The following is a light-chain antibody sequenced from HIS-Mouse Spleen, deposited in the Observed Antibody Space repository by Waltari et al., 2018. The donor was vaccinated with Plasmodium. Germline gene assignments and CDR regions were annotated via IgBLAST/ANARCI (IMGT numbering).Light chain of an antibody. V-gene: IGLV3-10*01. CDR1: ALPKKY. J-gene: IGLJ3*02. CDR2: EDS. Sequence: SYELTQPPSVSVSPGQTARITCSGDALPKKYAYWYQQKSGQAPVLVNYEDSKRPSGIPERVSSASSGTMATLTSSGAQVEDEADYYCYSTDGSGNHRVFGGGTKLTVL. CDR3: YSTDGSGNHRV.